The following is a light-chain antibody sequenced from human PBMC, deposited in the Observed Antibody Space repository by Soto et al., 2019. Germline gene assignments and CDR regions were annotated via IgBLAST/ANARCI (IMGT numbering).Light chain of an antibody. CDR1: RAINNY. CDR2: SAS. Sequence: IPMTQSPSSLSASVGDRVTLTCRTSRAINNYVNWYQHHPGRVPKLLISSASILQAGVPSRFSAGGSGTHFGLTINNLQPEDVATYYCQQSYSTPPNFGQGTKLEI. CDR3: QQSYSTPPN. J-gene: IGKJ2*01. V-gene: IGKV1-39*01.